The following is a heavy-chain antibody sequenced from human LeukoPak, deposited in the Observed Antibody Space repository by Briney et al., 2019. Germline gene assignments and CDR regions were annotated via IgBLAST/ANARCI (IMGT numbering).Heavy chain of an antibody. J-gene: IGHJ4*02. V-gene: IGHV4-4*07. Sequence: SETLSLTCTVSGGSISSYYWSWTRQPAGKGLEWIGRIYTSGSTNYNPSLKSRVTISVDKSKNQFSLKLSSVAAADTAVYYCAREYCSSTSCYPFDYWGQGTLVTVSS. D-gene: IGHD2-2*01. CDR2: IYTSGST. CDR3: AREYCSSTSCYPFDY. CDR1: GGSISSYY.